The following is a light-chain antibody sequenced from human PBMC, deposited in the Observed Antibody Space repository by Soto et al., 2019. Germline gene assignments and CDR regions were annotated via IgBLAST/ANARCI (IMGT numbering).Light chain of an antibody. V-gene: IGLV2-14*01. Sequence: QSALTQPASVSGSPGQSITISCTGTSSDVSGYNYVSWYQQHPGKAPKLMIYDVSNRPSGVSNRFSGSKSGNTASLSISGLQAEDEADYYCSSYTSSSSYGFGTGTKVTVL. CDR1: SSDVSGYNY. CDR3: SSYTSSSSYG. J-gene: IGLJ1*01. CDR2: DVS.